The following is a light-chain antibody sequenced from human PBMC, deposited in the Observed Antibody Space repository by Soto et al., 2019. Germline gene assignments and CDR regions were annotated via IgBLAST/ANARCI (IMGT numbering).Light chain of an antibody. CDR3: QQYGSSQGMSWT. CDR1: QMVSSSY. Sequence: EIVLTQSPGTLSLSPGERSTPSCRASQMVSSSYLAWYQQKPGQDPRLLIYGASSRATGIPDRFSGSGSGTDFTLTLSRLEPEDFAVYYCQQYGSSQGMSWTFGQGTKVEFK. V-gene: IGKV3-20*01. J-gene: IGKJ1*01. CDR2: GAS.